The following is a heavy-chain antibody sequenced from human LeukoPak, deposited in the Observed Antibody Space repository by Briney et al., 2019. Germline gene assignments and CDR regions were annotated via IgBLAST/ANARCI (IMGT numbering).Heavy chain of an antibody. D-gene: IGHD2-15*01. V-gene: IGHV4-59*01. CDR1: GGSISSYY. CDR2: IYYSGTI. Sequence: SETLSLTCTVSGGSISSYYWTWIRQPPGKGLEWIGYIYYSGTINYNPSLKSRVTISVDTSKKQFSLKLNSVTAADAAIYYCASLPNCNGGSCSRGSNFFDYWGQGTLVTVSS. J-gene: IGHJ4*02. CDR3: ASLPNCNGGSCSRGSNFFDY.